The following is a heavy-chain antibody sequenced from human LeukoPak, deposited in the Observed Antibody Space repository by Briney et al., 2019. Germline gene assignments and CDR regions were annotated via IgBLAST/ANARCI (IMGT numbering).Heavy chain of an antibody. V-gene: IGHV4-34*01. J-gene: IGHJ5*02. D-gene: IGHD2-2*01. CDR1: GGSFSGYY. CDR3: ARGPYCSSTSCYHHNWFDP. CDR2: INHSGST. Sequence: SETLSLTCAVYGGSFSGYYWSWIRQPPGKGLEWIGEINHSGSTNYNPSLKSRVTISVDTSKNQFSLQLSSVTAADTAVYYCARGPYCSSTSCYHHNWFDPWGQGTLVTVSS.